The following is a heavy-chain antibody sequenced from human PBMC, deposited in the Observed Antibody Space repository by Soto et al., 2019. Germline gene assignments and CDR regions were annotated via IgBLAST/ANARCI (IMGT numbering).Heavy chain of an antibody. CDR2: INHRGST. CDR3: ACMASSAAEIYS. J-gene: IGHJ4*02. D-gene: IGHD2-8*01. CDR1: GGDFSGYY. Sequence: WETLSLSCAVWGGDFSGYYWSWLRQPPGKGLGWIGEINHRGSTNYNPSLKSRVTISLXXXXXXFXLXLXSXTAAXTAVSYCACMASSAAEIYSWCLGTLLPVS. V-gene: IGHV4-34*01.